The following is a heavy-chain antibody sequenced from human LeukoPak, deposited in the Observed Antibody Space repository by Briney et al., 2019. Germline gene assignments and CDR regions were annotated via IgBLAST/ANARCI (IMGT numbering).Heavy chain of an antibody. D-gene: IGHD1-26*01. CDR3: VREREGSNSEH. CDR1: GFTFTSYS. J-gene: IGHJ1*01. Sequence: GGSLRLSCAASGFTFTSYSMNWVRQAPGMGLEWVSTIYSDGNTYYPDSVKGRFTISRDGSKNTLYLQLDSLRTEDTAIYYCVREREGSNSEHWGQGTLVTVSS. V-gene: IGHV3-53*01. CDR2: IYSDGNT.